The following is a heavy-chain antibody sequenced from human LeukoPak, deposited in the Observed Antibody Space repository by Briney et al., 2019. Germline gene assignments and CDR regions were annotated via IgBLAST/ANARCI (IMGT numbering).Heavy chain of an antibody. V-gene: IGHV4-4*02. Sequence: PSGTLSLTCAVSGASISSNNWWNWVRQPPGKGLEWIGEIYHSGSTNYSPSLKSRITISADTSQNQFSLKLSSVTAADTAVYYCASRKLGNDYWGQGTLVTVSS. D-gene: IGHD7-27*01. J-gene: IGHJ4*02. CDR3: ASRKLGNDY. CDR2: IYHSGST. CDR1: GASISSNNW.